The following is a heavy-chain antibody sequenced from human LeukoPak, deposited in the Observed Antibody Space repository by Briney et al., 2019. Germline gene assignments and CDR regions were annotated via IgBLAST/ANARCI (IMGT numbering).Heavy chain of an antibody. Sequence: ASVKVSCKASGYTFTSYDINWVRQATGQGLEWMGWMNPNSGNTGYAQKFQGRVTMTTDTSTSTAYMELRSLRSDDTAVYYCARAPLTQLAPNEFDYWGQGTLVTVSS. J-gene: IGHJ4*02. CDR3: ARAPLTQLAPNEFDY. V-gene: IGHV1-8*01. D-gene: IGHD2-2*01. CDR2: MNPNSGNT. CDR1: GYTFTSYD.